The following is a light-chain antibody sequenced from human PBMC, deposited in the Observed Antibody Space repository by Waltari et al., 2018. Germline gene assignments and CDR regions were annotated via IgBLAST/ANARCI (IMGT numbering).Light chain of an antibody. J-gene: IGLJ2*01. CDR3: SSYLSTNTEV. V-gene: IGLV2-14*03. Sequence: SPLTHPAPLSLSPGHSLAVSYAGTSTYVGPYDSVSWYQQHPGKAPKLIIFDVHNRPSGVSNRFSSSKSGNTASLTISGLQPEDEADYYCSSYLSTNTEVFGGGTKVTVL. CDR1: STYVGPYDS. CDR2: DVH.